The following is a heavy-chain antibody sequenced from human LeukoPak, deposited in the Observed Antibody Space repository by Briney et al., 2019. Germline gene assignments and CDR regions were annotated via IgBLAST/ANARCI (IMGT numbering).Heavy chain of an antibody. CDR3: ASHYDQYSSSAYYYYYYMDV. D-gene: IGHD6-6*01. Sequence: GGSLRLSCAASGFTVSSNYMSWVRQAPGKGLEWVSVIYSGGSTYYVDSVKGRFTISRDNSKNTLYLQMNSLRAEDTAVYYCASHYDQYSSSAYYYYYYMDVWGKGTTVTVSS. CDR1: GFTVSSNY. CDR2: IYSGGST. J-gene: IGHJ6*03. V-gene: IGHV3-53*01.